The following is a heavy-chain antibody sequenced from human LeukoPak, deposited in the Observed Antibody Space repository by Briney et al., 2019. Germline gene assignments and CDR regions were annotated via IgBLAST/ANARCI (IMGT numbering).Heavy chain of an antibody. CDR2: IYYSGST. V-gene: IGHV4-61*01. J-gene: IGHJ5*02. D-gene: IGHD1-26*01. CDR1: GYSISSGYY. Sequence: PSETLSLTCTVSGYSISSGYYWGWIRQPPGKGLEWIGYIYYSGSTNYNPSLKSRVTISVDTSKNQFSLKLSSVTAADTAVYYCARVGRYSRTLVSWGQGTLVTVSS. CDR3: ARVGRYSRTLVS.